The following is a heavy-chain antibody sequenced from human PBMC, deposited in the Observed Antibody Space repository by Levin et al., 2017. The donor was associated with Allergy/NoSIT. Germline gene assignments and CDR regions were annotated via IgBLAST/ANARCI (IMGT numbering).Heavy chain of an antibody. CDR3: ARVLSAISAAGPEK. Sequence: ESLKISCTVSGGSISTSSYHWGWVRQPPGKGLEWIGNIYYTGRTSYNPSLESRVTISIDTSKKQFFLKLNSVTAADTAVYYCARVLSAISAAGPEKWGQGTLVTVSA. J-gene: IGHJ4*02. D-gene: IGHD6-25*01. V-gene: IGHV4-39*07. CDR1: GGSISTSSYH. CDR2: IYYTGRT.